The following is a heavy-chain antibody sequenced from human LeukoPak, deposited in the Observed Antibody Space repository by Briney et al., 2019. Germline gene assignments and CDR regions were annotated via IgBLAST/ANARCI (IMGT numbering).Heavy chain of an antibody. J-gene: IGHJ6*04. CDR2: ISSSSSYT. V-gene: IGHV3-11*06. CDR1: GFTFSDYY. CDR3: ARDLMVRGVSYYGMDV. D-gene: IGHD3-10*01. Sequence: GGSLRLSCADSGFTFSDYYMSWIRQAPGKGLEWVSYISSSSSYTNYADSVKGRFTTSRDNAKNSLYLQMNSLRAEDTAVYYCARDLMVRGVSYYGMDVWGKGTTVTVSS.